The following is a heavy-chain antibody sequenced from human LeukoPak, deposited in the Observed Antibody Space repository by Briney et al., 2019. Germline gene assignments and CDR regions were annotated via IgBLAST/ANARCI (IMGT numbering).Heavy chain of an antibody. CDR1: GYTFTSYG. J-gene: IGHJ4*02. CDR3: ARDWGYCGGDCYSGY. V-gene: IGHV1-18*01. D-gene: IGHD2-21*02. Sequence: ASVKVSCKASGYTFTSYGISWVRQAPGQGLEWMGWISTYNGNTNYAQNLQGRVTMTTDTSMSTAYMELRSLRADDTALYYCARDWGYCGGDCYSGYWGQGTLVTVSS. CDR2: ISTYNGNT.